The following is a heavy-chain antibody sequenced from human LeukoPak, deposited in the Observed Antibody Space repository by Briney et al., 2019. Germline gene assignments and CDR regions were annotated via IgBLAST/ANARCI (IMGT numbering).Heavy chain of an antibody. CDR1: GYTFTSYG. J-gene: IGHJ4*02. V-gene: IGHV1-18*01. CDR3: ARDGSPLCGSCHGYDY. CDR2: ISAYNGNT. D-gene: IGHD2-15*01. Sequence: ASVKVSCKASGYTFTSYGISWVRQAPGQGLEWMGWISAYNGNTNYAQKFQGRVTITTETSTSTAYMELRSLRSDDTAVYYCARDGSPLCGSCHGYDYWGQGTLVTVSS.